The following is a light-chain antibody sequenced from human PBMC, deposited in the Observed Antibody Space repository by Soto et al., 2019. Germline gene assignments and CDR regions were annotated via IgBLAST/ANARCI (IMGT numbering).Light chain of an antibody. CDR3: QSYDSSLSGHVV. V-gene: IGLV1-40*01. J-gene: IGLJ2*01. CDR1: SSNIGAGYD. CDR2: GNS. Sequence: QSVLTQPLSVSGAPGQRVTISCTGSSSNIGAGYDVHWYQQLPGTAPKLLIYGNSNRPSGVPDRFSGSKSGTSASLAITGLQAEDEADYYCQSYDSSLSGHVVFGGGTQLTVL.